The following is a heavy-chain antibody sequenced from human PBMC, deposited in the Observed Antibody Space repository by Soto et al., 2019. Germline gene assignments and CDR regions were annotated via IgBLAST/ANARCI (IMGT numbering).Heavy chain of an antibody. CDR1: GYNFIDFH. J-gene: IGHJ4*02. D-gene: IGHD3-9*01. Sequence: QVQLVQSGAEVKKPGASVKVSCEASGYNFIDFHIHWVRQAPGQGFEWMGRISPKSGGTNYAQKFEGRVTMTWDTSRNTAYMELSSLKSDDTAVYYCARPPGYISDWYYFDLWGQGTRVTVSS. CDR3: ARPPGYISDWYYFDL. CDR2: ISPKSGGT. V-gene: IGHV1-2*02.